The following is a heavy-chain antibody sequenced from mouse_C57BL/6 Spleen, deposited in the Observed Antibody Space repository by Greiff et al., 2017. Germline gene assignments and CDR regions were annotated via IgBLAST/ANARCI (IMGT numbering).Heavy chain of an antibody. Sequence: VQLQQPGAELVKPGASVKVSCTASGYTFTSYWMHWVKQRPGKGLEWIGRIHPSDSDTNYNQKFKGKATSTVDKSSSTAYMQLSSLTAEDSAVYYCAIRRAMALDYWGQGTTLTGSS. CDR1: GYTFTSYW. CDR3: AIRRAMALDY. V-gene: IGHV1-74*01. J-gene: IGHJ2*01. CDR2: IHPSDSDT. D-gene: IGHD1-1*02.